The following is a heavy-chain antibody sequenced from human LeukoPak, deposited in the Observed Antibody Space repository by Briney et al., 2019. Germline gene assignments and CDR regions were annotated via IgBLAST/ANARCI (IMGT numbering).Heavy chain of an antibody. CDR1: GFTFSNFA. CDR2: IWSDGTKK. V-gene: IGHV3-33*06. Sequence: PGGSLRLSCAASGFTFSNFAMHWVRQAPGKGLEWVAVIWSDGTKKYYADSVKGRFTISRDNSKNTLYLQMNSLRAEDTAVYYCAKGNYDYVWGSYRIDYWGQGTLVTVSS. CDR3: AKGNYDYVWGSYRIDY. J-gene: IGHJ4*02. D-gene: IGHD3-16*02.